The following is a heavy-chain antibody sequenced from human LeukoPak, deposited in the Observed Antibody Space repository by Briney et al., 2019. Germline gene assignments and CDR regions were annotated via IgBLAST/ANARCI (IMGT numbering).Heavy chain of an antibody. CDR3: ARYGRDTVIGPAAKRASDI. J-gene: IGHJ3*02. CDR2: ILSSGAT. V-gene: IGHV4-39*01. D-gene: IGHD2-2*01. Sequence: PSETLSLTCTVSGGSINNNNYYWGWIRRPPGKGLEWIGNILSSGATYYIPSLKSRVTISVDTSKNQLSLKLSSVTAADTAVYYCARYGRDTVIGPAAKRASDIWGQGTMVAVSS. CDR1: GGSINNNNYY.